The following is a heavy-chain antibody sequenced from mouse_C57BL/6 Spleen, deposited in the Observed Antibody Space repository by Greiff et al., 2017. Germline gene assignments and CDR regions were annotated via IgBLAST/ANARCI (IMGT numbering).Heavy chain of an antibody. CDR1: GYAFSSSW. J-gene: IGHJ4*01. CDR3: ATPGGPYAMDY. Sequence: QVHVKQSGPELVKPGASVKISCKASGYAFSSSWMNWVKQRPGKGLEWIGRIYPGDGDTNYNGKFKGKATLTADKSSSTAYMQLSSLTSEDSAVYFCATPGGPYAMDYWGQGTSVTVSS. D-gene: IGHD3-3*01. CDR2: IYPGDGDT. V-gene: IGHV1-82*01.